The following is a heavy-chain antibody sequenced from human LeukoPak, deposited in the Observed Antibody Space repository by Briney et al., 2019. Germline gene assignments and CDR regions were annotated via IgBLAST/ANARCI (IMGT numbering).Heavy chain of an antibody. J-gene: IGHJ5*02. CDR1: GLTFSTHW. Sequence: PGGSLRLSCAASGLTFSTHWMHWVRQAPGKELVWVCRIKSDGSATAYAVSVKGRFTISRDNTKHTMYLQMNSLRVDDTAVYYCVREGLEPSSHPFDPWGQGTLVTVSS. CDR2: IKSDGSAT. CDR3: VREGLEPSSHPFDP. D-gene: IGHD1-14*01. V-gene: IGHV3-74*01.